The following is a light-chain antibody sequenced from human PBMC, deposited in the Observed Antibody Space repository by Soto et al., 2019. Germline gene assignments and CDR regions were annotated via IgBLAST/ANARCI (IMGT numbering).Light chain of an antibody. V-gene: IGLV2-14*01. CDR3: TSFTGTSSQFV. Sequence: QSVLTHPASVSGSPGQSITFSCTGSNSDIGGSVYVSWYQQHPGKAPKLMIYEVNNRPSGVSSRFSGSKSGNTASLTISGLQPEDEASYYCTSFTGTSSQFVFGSGTKVTVL. J-gene: IGLJ1*01. CDR1: NSDIGGSVY. CDR2: EVN.